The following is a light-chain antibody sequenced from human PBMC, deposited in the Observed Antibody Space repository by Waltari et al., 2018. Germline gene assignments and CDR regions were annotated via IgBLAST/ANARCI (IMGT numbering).Light chain of an antibody. CDR3: SSYAGSNTLV. J-gene: IGLJ2*01. CDR2: EVS. Sequence: QSALTQPPSASGSPGQSVTISCTGTSSDIGGYSFVSGYQQHPGKAPKLMIYEVSQRPAGVPDRFSGSKSGNTASLTVSVLQAEDEAYYYCSSYAGSNTLVFGGGTKLTVL. CDR1: SSDIGGYSF. V-gene: IGLV2-8*01.